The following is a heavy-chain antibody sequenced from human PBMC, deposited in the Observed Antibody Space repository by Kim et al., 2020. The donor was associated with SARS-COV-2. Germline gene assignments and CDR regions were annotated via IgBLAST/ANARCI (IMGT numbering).Heavy chain of an antibody. D-gene: IGHD5-12*01. CDR3: ARVEAN. CDR2: PILGIA. Sequence: PILGIANYAQKFQGRVTITADKSTSTAYMELSSLRSEDTAVYYCARVEANWGQGTLVTVSS. V-gene: IGHV1-69*04. J-gene: IGHJ4*02.